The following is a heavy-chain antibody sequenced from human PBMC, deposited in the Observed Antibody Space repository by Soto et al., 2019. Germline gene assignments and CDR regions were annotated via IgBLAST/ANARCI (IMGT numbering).Heavy chain of an antibody. CDR3: ARDSLNYDFWSGYYPSFDY. Sequence: QVQLVQSGAEVKKPGSSVKVSCKASGGTFSSYAISWVRQAPGQGLEWMGGIIPIFGTANYAQKFQGRVTITADESTSTAYMKMSSLRSEDTAVYYCARDSLNYDFWSGYYPSFDYWGQGTLVTVSS. J-gene: IGHJ4*02. CDR2: IIPIFGTA. D-gene: IGHD3-3*01. V-gene: IGHV1-69*01. CDR1: GGTFSSYA.